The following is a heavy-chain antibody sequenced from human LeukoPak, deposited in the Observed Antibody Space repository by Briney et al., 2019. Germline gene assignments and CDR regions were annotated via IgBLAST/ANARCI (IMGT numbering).Heavy chain of an antibody. CDR1: GFTFSRCW. D-gene: IGHD1-26*01. CDR2: IKQDGSEK. J-gene: IGHJ4*02. CDR3: ARGWWELLG. Sequence: GGSLSLSCAASGFTFSRCWMSWVRQAPGKGLEWVANIKQDGSEKYYVDSVKGRFTISRDNDKNSLYLQMNSLRAEDTAVYYCARGWWELLGWGQGTLVTVSS. V-gene: IGHV3-7*01.